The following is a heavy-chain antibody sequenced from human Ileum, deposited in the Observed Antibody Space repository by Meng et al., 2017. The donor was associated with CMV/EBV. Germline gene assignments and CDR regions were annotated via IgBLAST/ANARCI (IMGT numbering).Heavy chain of an antibody. V-gene: IGHV4-38-2*02. CDR3: VREQFLTGSSVDY. Sequence: SETLSLTCTVSGYAISSGSYWAWIRQTPDKGLEWLGSVYQSGTTIYNPSVVRRVSISMDTSKNQFSLQLTSVTAADTAMYYCVREQFLTGSSVDYWGHGTLVTVSS. J-gene: IGHJ4*01. CDR2: VYQSGTT. CDR1: GYAISSGSY. D-gene: IGHD6-6*01.